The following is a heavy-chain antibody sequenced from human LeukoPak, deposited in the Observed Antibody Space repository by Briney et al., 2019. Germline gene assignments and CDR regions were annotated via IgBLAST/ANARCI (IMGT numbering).Heavy chain of an antibody. D-gene: IGHD6-25*01. J-gene: IGHJ4*02. Sequence: PSETLPLTCTVSGGSISSDSYYWGWIRQPPGKGLEWIGSICYSGSAYYNPALKSRVTISVDTSKNQFSLKLTSVTAADTAVYYCARRIDATAVLDYWGQGTLVTVSS. V-gene: IGHV4-39*01. CDR3: ARRIDATAVLDY. CDR1: GGSISSDSYY. CDR2: ICYSGSA.